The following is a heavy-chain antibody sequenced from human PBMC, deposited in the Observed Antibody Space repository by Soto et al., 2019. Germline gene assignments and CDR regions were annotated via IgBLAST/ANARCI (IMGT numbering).Heavy chain of an antibody. CDR3: ARDNNWSLDY. CDR1: GFTFSKHW. V-gene: IGHV3-74*01. Sequence: GWSLRLSCAASGFTFSKHWMHWVRQAPGKGLVWVSHIKTDGSFTRDADSVKGRFTISRDNARNTLYLQMNSLRAEDTAVYYCARDNNWSLDYWGQGTLVTVSS. D-gene: IGHD1-1*01. J-gene: IGHJ4*02. CDR2: IKTDGSFT.